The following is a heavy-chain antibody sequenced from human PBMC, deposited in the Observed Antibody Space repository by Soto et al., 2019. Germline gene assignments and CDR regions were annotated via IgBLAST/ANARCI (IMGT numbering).Heavy chain of an antibody. CDR3: ARRGYGLYFDY. V-gene: IGHV3-64*01. J-gene: IGHJ4*02. Sequence: EVQLVESGGGLVQPGGSLRLSCAASGFTFSSYAMHWVRQAPGKGLEYVSAISGNGGGTYYANSVKGRFTISRDNSKNTLYLQMGSLRAEDMAVYYCARRGYGLYFDYWGQGTLVTVSS. CDR1: GFTFSSYA. CDR2: ISGNGGGT. D-gene: IGHD3-10*01.